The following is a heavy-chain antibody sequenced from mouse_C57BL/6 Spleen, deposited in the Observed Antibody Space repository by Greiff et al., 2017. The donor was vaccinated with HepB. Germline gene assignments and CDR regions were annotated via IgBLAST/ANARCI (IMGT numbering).Heavy chain of an antibody. Sequence: VQLQQSGAELVRPGASVKLSCKASGYTFTDYYINWVKQRPGQGLEWIARIYPGSGNTYYNEKFKGKATLTAEKSSSTAYMQLSSLTSEDSAVYFGARYYFDYWGQGTTLTVSS. CDR1: GYTFTDYY. CDR3: ARYYFDY. J-gene: IGHJ2*01. V-gene: IGHV1-76*01. CDR2: IYPGSGNT.